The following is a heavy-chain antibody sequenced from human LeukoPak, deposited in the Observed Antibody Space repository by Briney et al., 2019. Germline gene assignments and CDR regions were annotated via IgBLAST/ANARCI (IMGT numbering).Heavy chain of an antibody. J-gene: IGHJ5*02. CDR2: IYYSGST. Sequence: SETLSLTCTVSGGSISSYYWSWIRQPPGKGLEGSGYIYYSGSTNYNPSLKSRVTISVDTSKNQFSLKLSSVTAADTAVYYCARQVLVTPNCFDPWGQGTLVTVSS. D-gene: IGHD2-21*02. V-gene: IGHV4-59*08. CDR3: ARQVLVTPNCFDP. CDR1: GGSISSYY.